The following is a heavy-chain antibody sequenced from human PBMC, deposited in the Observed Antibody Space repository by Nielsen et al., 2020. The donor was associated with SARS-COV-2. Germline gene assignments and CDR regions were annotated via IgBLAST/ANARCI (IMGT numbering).Heavy chain of an antibody. CDR2: IYYSGST. CDR1: GGSISSSSYY. V-gene: IGHV4-39*01. Sequence: SETLSLTCTVSGGSISSSSYYWGWIRQPPGKGLEWIGSIYYSGSTYYNPSLKSRVTISVDTSKNQFSLKLSSVTAADTAVYYCARNHKYPPYRGAFDIWGQGTMVTVSS. D-gene: IGHD2-2*01. J-gene: IGHJ3*02. CDR3: ARNHKYPPYRGAFDI.